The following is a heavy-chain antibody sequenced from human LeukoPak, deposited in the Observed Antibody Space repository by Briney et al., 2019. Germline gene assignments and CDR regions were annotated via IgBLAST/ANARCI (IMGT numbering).Heavy chain of an antibody. D-gene: IGHD3-10*01. J-gene: IGHJ5*02. CDR1: GGSISSYY. Sequence: SETLSLTCTVSGGSISSYYWSWIRQPPGKGLEWIGRIYTSGSTNYNPSLKSRVTISVDTSKNQFSLKLSSVTAADTAVYYCARSSMVRGVIPARWFDPWGQGTLVTVSS. CDR2: IYTSGST. CDR3: ARSSMVRGVIPARWFDP. V-gene: IGHV4-4*08.